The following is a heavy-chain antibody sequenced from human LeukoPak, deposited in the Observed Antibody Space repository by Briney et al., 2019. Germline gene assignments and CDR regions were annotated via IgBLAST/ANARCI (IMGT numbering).Heavy chain of an antibody. CDR2: ISPSGDIK. V-gene: IGHV3-23*01. D-gene: IGHD5-24*01. J-gene: IGHJ4*02. CDR1: GFTVSSNY. Sequence: GGSLRLSCAASGFTVSSNYMNWVRQAPGKGLEWVSGISPSGDIKYYVDSVKGRFTVSRDNSKNTLYLQINSLRDEDTAVYYCAKDDAWLQYNDWGQGTLVTVSS. CDR3: AKDDAWLQYND.